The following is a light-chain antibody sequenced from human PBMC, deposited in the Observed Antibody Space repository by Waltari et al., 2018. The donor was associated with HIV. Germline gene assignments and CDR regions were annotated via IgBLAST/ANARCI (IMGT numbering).Light chain of an antibody. J-gene: IGKJ2*01. Sequence: IVMTQSPDSLADFVGETVTINCRSRQSVLHTSTNTNHLAWYQQKSGQPPKLLLYWASTRESGVPVLFRGSGSGTDFSLTISGLKAEDVAVYYCQQYSPLPQTFRQGTKVEIK. CDR2: WAS. CDR1: QSVLHTSTNTNH. V-gene: IGKV4-1*01. CDR3: QQYSPLPQT.